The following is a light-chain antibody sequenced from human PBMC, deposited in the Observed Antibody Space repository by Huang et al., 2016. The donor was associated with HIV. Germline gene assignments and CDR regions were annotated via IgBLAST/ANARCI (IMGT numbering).Light chain of an antibody. CDR3: HQTYTISS. CDR1: HDIGTY. J-gene: IGKJ5*01. Sequence: DIQMTQSPSSLSASVGASVTITCRTSHDIGTYLKWYHQRPGKAPNLLIYGSSTVQSGVASRFSGGGSGTEFTLTINGLQPDDFGICYCHQTYTISSFGQGTRLDTK. V-gene: IGKV1-39*01. CDR2: GSS.